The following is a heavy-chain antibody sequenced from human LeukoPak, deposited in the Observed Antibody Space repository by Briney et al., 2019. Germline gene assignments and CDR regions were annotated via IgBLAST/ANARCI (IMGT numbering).Heavy chain of an antibody. CDR1: GYTLTELS. CDR3: ATGGFYGDYSNWFDP. Sequence: ASVKVSCKVSGYTLTELSMHWVRQAPGKGLEWMGGFDPEDGETIYAQKFQGRVTMTEDTSTDTAYMELSSLRSEDTAVYYCATGGFYGDYSNWFDPWGQGTLVTVSS. CDR2: FDPEDGET. D-gene: IGHD4-17*01. V-gene: IGHV1-24*01. J-gene: IGHJ5*02.